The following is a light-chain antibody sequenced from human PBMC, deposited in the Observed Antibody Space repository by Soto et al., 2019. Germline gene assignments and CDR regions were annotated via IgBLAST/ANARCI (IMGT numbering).Light chain of an antibody. CDR3: QQGYSTPIT. Sequence: DIQMTQSPSSLSASVGDRVTIICRASQSISRYLNWYQHKPGKAPKLLIYSASSLQSGVPSRFSGGGSGTDFTLTINSLQPEDLATYFCQQGYSTPITFGQGTRLDIK. CDR1: QSISRY. J-gene: IGKJ5*01. V-gene: IGKV1-39*01. CDR2: SAS.